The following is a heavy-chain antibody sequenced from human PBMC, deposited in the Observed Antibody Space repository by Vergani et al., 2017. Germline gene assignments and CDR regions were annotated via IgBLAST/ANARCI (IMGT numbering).Heavy chain of an antibody. Sequence: QVQLVQSGAEVKKPGSSVKVSCKASGGTFSSYTISWVRQAPGQGLEWMGRIIPILGIANYAQKLQGRVTMTTDTSTSTAYMELRSLRSDDTAVYYCARDPDIVVVPAAPYYYYYYGMDVWGQGP. J-gene: IGHJ6*02. CDR1: GGTFSSYT. V-gene: IGHV1-69*09. D-gene: IGHD2-2*01. CDR2: IIPILGIA. CDR3: ARDPDIVVVPAAPYYYYYYGMDV.